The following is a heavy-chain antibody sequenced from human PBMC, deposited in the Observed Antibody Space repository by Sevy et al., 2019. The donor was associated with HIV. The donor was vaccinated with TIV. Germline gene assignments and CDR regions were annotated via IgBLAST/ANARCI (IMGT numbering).Heavy chain of an antibody. J-gene: IGHJ4*02. CDR1: GYTLSQLS. V-gene: IGHV1-24*01. D-gene: IGHD3-22*01. CDR2: FDPEDGET. Sequence: ASVKVSCKVSGYTLSQLSMHWVRQAPGKGLEWMESFDPEDGETLYSQKLQGRVTMTEDTSIDTAYMELNSLRSEDTAVYCSATTKHYYESSGCPFDYWGQGTLVTVSS. CDR3: ATTKHYYESSGCPFDY.